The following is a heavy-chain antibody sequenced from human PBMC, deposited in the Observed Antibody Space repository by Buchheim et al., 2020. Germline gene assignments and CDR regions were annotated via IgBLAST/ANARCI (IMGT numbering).Heavy chain of an antibody. CDR2: ISGSGGGT. D-gene: IGHD6-25*01. J-gene: IGHJ4*02. CDR3: ARGPGGSAITPFDY. V-gene: IGHV3-23*01. Sequence: EVQLLESGGGSVQPGGSLRLSCAASGFTFSNYAMTWVRQAPGKGLEWVSGISGSGGGTWYADSVKGRFTISRDSSKKTLYLQMHSLRPDDTAVYYCARGPGGSAITPFDYWGQGTL. CDR1: GFTFSNYA.